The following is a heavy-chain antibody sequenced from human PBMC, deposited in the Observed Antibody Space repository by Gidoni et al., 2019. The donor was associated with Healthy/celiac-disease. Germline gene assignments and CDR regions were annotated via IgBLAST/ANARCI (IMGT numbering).Heavy chain of an antibody. CDR2: ISSSSSTI. Sequence: EVQLVESGGGLVQPGGSLRLSCAASGFTFSSYSMNWVRQAPGKGLEWVSYISSSSSTIYYADSVKGRFTISRDNAKNSLYLQMNSLRAEDTAVYYCARDQLRFLEWLSYRGGFDYWGQGTLVTVSS. CDR3: ARDQLRFLEWLSYRGGFDY. D-gene: IGHD3-3*01. J-gene: IGHJ4*02. V-gene: IGHV3-48*04. CDR1: GFTFSSYS.